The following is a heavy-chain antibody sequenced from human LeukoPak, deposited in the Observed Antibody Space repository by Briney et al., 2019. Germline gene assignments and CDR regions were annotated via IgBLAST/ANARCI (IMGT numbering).Heavy chain of an antibody. CDR1: GFTFSNAW. Sequence: PGGSLRLSCGVSGFTFSNAWMSWVRQAPGKGLEWVAKIKKDGSEKYYVDSVKGRFTISRDNAKNSLYLQMNSLRAEDTAVYYCARGRDGYPNWGNAFDIWGQGTMVTVSS. J-gene: IGHJ3*02. CDR3: ARGRDGYPNWGNAFDI. D-gene: IGHD5-24*01. CDR2: IKKDGSEK. V-gene: IGHV3-7*01.